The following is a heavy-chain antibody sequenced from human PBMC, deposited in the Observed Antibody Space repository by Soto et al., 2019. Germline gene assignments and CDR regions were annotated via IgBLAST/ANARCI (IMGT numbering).Heavy chain of an antibody. J-gene: IGHJ3*01. CDR2: ISGSGTAT. D-gene: IGHD3-16*02. CDR1: GFPFWTYS. CDR3: AKAPLYDHNEYHRYGFDV. V-gene: IGHV3-23*01. Sequence: EVQLLESGGGLVQPGGSMRLSCEASGFPFWTYSMSWVRQAPRKGLEWVSGISGSGTATYYTDSVKGRFTVSRDNSKNPLFLQISTLRDEETAVYYCAKAPLYDHNEYHRYGFDVWGPGTAVTVSS.